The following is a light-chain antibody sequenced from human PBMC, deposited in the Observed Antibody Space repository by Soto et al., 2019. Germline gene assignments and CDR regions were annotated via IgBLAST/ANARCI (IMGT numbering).Light chain of an antibody. CDR3: SSYTRSSTLVV. Sequence: QSALTQPASVSGSPGQSITISCTGTSSDVGGYNYVSWYQQYPGKAPKLMIYDVSNRSSGVSNRFSGSKSGNTASLTISGLQAEDEADYYCSSYTRSSTLVVFGGGTKLTVL. V-gene: IGLV2-14*01. J-gene: IGLJ2*01. CDR1: SSDVGGYNY. CDR2: DVS.